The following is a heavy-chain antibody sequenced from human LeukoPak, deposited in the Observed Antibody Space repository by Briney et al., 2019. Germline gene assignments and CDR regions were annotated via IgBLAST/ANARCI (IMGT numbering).Heavy chain of an antibody. CDR1: GFTFSSYS. Sequence: GGALRLSCAASGFTFSSYSMNWVRQAPGKGLEWVSYISSSSSTIYYADSVKGRFTISRDNAKNLLYLQMSSLRAEDTAVYYCARDLEYLGWDYWGQGTLVTVSS. CDR3: ARDLEYLGWDY. J-gene: IGHJ4*02. D-gene: IGHD2/OR15-2a*01. CDR2: ISSSSSTI. V-gene: IGHV3-48*01.